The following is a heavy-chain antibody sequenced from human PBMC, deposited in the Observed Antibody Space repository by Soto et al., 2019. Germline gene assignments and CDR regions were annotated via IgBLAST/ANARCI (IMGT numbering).Heavy chain of an antibody. J-gene: IGHJ4*02. CDR3: ARYYDSSGPSPLAY. Sequence: SETLSLTCAVYGGSFSGYYWSWIRQPPGKGLEWIGEINHSGSTNYNPSIKSRVTISVDTSKNQFSLKMSSVTAAVMAVFYCARYYDSSGPSPLAYWGQGTLVTVSS. D-gene: IGHD3-22*01. V-gene: IGHV4-34*01. CDR1: GGSFSGYY. CDR2: INHSGST.